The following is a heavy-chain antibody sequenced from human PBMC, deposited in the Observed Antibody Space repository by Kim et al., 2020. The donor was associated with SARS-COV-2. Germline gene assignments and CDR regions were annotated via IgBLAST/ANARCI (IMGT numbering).Heavy chain of an antibody. CDR1: GGSISSGGYY. CDR3: ARGQGLITMIVVVVGAFDY. J-gene: IGHJ4*02. CDR2: IYYSGST. D-gene: IGHD3-22*01. Sequence: SETLSLTCTVSGGSISSGGYYWIWIRQHPGKGLEWIGYIYYSGSTYYNLSLKSRLTISVDTSKNQFSLKLSSVTAADTAVYYFARGQGLITMIVVVVGAFDYWGQGTLVTVSS. V-gene: IGHV4-31*03.